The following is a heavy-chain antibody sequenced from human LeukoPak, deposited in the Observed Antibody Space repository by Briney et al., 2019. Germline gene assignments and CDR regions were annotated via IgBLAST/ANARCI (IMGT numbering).Heavy chain of an antibody. CDR3: AREGLGYCSGGSCGDAFDI. V-gene: IGHV4-59*01. J-gene: IGHJ3*02. D-gene: IGHD2-15*01. Sequence: KPSETLSLTCTVSGGSISSYYWSWIRQPPGKGLEWIGYIYYSGSTNYNPSLKSRVTISVDTSKNQFSLKLSSVTAADTAVYYCAREGLGYCSGGSCGDAFDIWGQGTMVTVSS. CDR2: IYYSGST. CDR1: GGSISSYY.